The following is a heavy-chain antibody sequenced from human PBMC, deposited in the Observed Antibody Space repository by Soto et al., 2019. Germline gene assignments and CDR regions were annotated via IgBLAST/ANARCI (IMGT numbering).Heavy chain of an antibody. V-gene: IGHV3-23*01. CDR1: GFSFSCYA. J-gene: IGHJ4*02. CDR2: ISAGGGSS. CDR3: GKASIEYSASVDN. D-gene: IGHD5-12*01. Sequence: EVQLLESGGGLVQPGGSLRLSCEASGFSFSCYAMLWVRQAPGKGLEWVSVISAGGGSSYFADSVKGRFTISRDNSKNALALEMNSLRAEDTAIYFWGKASIEYSASVDNWGQGTLVLVSS.